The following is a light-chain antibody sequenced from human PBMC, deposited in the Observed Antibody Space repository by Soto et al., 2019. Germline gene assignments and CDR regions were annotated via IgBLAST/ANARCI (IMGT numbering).Light chain of an antibody. Sequence: QSVLTQPPSVSGAPGQRVTISCTGSSSNIGAGYDVHWYQQLPGTAPKLLIYGNSNRPSGVPDRFSGSKSGTPASLAITGLQAEDEADYYCQSYDSSLSGQGVFGTGTKLTVL. J-gene: IGLJ1*01. CDR2: GNS. V-gene: IGLV1-40*01. CDR3: QSYDSSLSGQGV. CDR1: SSNIGAGYD.